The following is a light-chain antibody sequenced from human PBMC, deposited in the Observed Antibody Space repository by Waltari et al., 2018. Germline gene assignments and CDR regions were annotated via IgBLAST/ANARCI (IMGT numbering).Light chain of an antibody. CDR3: ISYAGNNKYV. J-gene: IGLJ1*01. CDR1: SSDVGAYNY. Sequence: QSALTQPPSASGSPGQSVTISCTGTSSDVGAYNYVSWYQQYPAKAPKLIIYEVTKRPSGVPDRFSGSKSGNTASLTVSGLQAEDEADYYCISYAGNNKYVLGAGTKVTVL. CDR2: EVT. V-gene: IGLV2-8*01.